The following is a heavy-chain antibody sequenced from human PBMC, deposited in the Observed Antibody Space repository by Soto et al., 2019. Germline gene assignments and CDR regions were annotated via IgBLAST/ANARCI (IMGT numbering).Heavy chain of an antibody. CDR1: GGTFSSYA. D-gene: IGHD3-3*01. J-gene: IGHJ6*02. CDR2: IIPIFGTA. Sequence: GASVKVSCKASGGTFSSYAISWVRQAPGQGLEWMGGIIPIFGTANYAQKFQGRVTITADKSTSTAYMELSSLRSEDTAVYYCASIYTIFVVADHYYYGMDFWGQGTTVTVFS. CDR3: ASIYTIFVVADHYYYGMDF. V-gene: IGHV1-69*06.